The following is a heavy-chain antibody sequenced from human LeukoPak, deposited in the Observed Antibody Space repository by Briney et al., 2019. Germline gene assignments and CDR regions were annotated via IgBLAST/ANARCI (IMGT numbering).Heavy chain of an antibody. CDR2: VYYRGST. J-gene: IGHJ5*02. CDR3: ASVQVSYCSSTSCSETYWFDP. Sequence: PSETLSLTCTVSGGPISNYYWSWIRQSPGKGLEWIGYVYYRGSTNYNPSLKSRVTISVDTSKNHFSLKLSSVTAADTAVYHCASVQVSYCSSTSCSETYWFDPWGQGTLVTVSS. V-gene: IGHV4-59*01. D-gene: IGHD2-2*01. CDR1: GGPISNYY.